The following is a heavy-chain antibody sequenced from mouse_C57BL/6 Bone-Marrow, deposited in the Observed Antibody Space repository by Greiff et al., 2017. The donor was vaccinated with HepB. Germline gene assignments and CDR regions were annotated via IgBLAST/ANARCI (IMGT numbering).Heavy chain of an antibody. D-gene: IGHD2-2*01. Sequence: VQLQQSGPELVKPGASVKISCKASGYAFSSSWMNWVKQRPGKGLEWIGRIYPGDGDTNYNGKFKGKATLTADKSSSTAYMELRSLTSEDSAVYFCARVSTMVTTRFDYWGQGTTLTVSS. V-gene: IGHV1-82*01. CDR3: ARVSTMVTTRFDY. CDR2: IYPGDGDT. CDR1: GYAFSSSW. J-gene: IGHJ2*01.